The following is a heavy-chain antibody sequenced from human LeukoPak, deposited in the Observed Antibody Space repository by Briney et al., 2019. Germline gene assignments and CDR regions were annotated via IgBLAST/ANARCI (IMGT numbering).Heavy chain of an antibody. CDR3: ARDASLPGYSGYEFFDY. D-gene: IGHD5-12*01. CDR2: IKQDGSEK. Sequence: GGSLRLSCAASGFTFSRYWMTWVRQAPGKGLEWVANIKQDGSEKYYVDSVKGRFTISRDNAKNSLYLQMNSLRAEDTAVYYCARDASLPGYSGYEFFDYWGQGTLVTVSS. J-gene: IGHJ4*02. CDR1: GFTFSRYW. V-gene: IGHV3-7*01.